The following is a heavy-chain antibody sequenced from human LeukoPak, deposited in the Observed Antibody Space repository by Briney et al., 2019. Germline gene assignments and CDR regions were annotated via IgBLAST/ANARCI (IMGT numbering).Heavy chain of an antibody. CDR1: GFTVSSTY. CDR3: QLQQQLVQGYAFDI. Sequence: PGGSLRLSCAASGFTVSSTYMSWVRQAPGKGLEWIGSIYYSGSTYYNPSLKSRVTISVDTSKNQFSLKLSSVTAADTAVYYCQLQQQLVQGYAFDIWGQGTMVTVSS. J-gene: IGHJ3*02. D-gene: IGHD6-13*01. CDR2: IYYSGST. V-gene: IGHV4-59*05.